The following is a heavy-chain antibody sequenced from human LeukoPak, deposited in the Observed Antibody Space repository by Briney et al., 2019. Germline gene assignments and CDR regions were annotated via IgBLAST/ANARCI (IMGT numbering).Heavy chain of an antibody. CDR2: VSGSGGST. V-gene: IGHV3-23*01. J-gene: IGHJ6*02. CDR3: AKDIVATIGRYYYYGMDV. D-gene: IGHD5-12*01. Sequence: GGSLRLSCAASGFTFSSYAMSWVRQAPGKGLEWVSAVSGSGGSTYYADSVKGRFTISRDNSKNTLYLQMNSLRAEDTAVYYCAKDIVATIGRYYYYGMDVWGQGTTVTASS. CDR1: GFTFSSYA.